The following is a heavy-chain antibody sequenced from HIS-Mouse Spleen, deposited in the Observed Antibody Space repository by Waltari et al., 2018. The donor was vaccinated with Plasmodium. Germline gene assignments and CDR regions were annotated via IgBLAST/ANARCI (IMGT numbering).Heavy chain of an antibody. Sequence: QVQLQESGPGLVKPSETLSLTCTVSGGSISRYYWIWLRQPPGKGLEWIGYIYYSGSTNYNPSLKSRVTISVDTSKNQFSLKLSSVTAADTAVYYCARLRYSYGYFDYWGQGTLVTVSS. CDR2: IYYSGST. CDR1: GGSISRYY. D-gene: IGHD5-18*01. J-gene: IGHJ4*02. CDR3: ARLRYSYGYFDY. V-gene: IGHV4-59*08.